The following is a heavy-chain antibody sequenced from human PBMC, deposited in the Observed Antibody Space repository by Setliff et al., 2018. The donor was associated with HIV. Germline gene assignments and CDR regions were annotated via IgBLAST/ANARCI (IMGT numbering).Heavy chain of an antibody. CDR2: ISAYNGNT. V-gene: IGHV1-18*01. Sequence: ASVKVSCKASGYIFISYGISWVRQAPGQGLEWMGWISAYNGNTNYAQKLQGRVTMTRDTSVSTAYMELSSLKSEDTAVYYCARKGGVNGYPTDLWGQGTLVTVSS. J-gene: IGHJ5*02. CDR1: GYIFISYG. CDR3: ARKGGVNGYPTDL. D-gene: IGHD5-18*01.